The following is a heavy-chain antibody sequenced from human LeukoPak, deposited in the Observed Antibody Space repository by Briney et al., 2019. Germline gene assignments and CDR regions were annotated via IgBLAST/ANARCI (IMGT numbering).Heavy chain of an antibody. CDR3: ASDQYSSSWYSS. Sequence: GGSLRLSCAASGFTFSSYSMNWVRQAPGKGLEWVSVIYTDGGTYYADSVRGRFTISRDNSKNTLYLQMNSLRAEDTAVYYCASDQYSSSWYSSWGQGTLVTVSS. V-gene: IGHV3-53*01. CDR2: IYTDGGT. CDR1: GFTFSSYS. J-gene: IGHJ5*02. D-gene: IGHD6-13*01.